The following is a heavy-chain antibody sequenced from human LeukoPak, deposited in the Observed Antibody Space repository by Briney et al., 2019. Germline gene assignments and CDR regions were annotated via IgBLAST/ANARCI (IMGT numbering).Heavy chain of an antibody. CDR2: ISYDGSNK. V-gene: IGHV3-30*04. J-gene: IGHJ4*02. Sequence: GGSLRLSCAASGFTFSSYAMHWVRQAPGKGLEWVAVISYDGSNKYYADSVKGRFTISRDNSKNTLYLQMNSLRAEDTAVYYCAKSDSSGYNALGYWGQGTLVTVSS. CDR3: AKSDSSGYNALGY. CDR1: GFTFSSYA. D-gene: IGHD3-22*01.